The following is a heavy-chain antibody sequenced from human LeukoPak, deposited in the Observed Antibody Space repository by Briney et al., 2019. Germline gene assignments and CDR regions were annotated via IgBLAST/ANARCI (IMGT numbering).Heavy chain of an antibody. CDR1: GFTFSSYE. V-gene: IGHV3-48*03. J-gene: IGHJ4*02. CDR2: ISSSGSTM. Sequence: PGGSLRLSCAASGFTFSSYEMNWVRQAPGKGLEWVSYISSSGSTMYYADSVKGRFTISRDNAKSSLYLLMNSLRAEDTAVYYGARDYVVAAAGTYYWGQGTLVTVSS. CDR3: ARDYVVAAAGTYY. D-gene: IGHD6-13*01.